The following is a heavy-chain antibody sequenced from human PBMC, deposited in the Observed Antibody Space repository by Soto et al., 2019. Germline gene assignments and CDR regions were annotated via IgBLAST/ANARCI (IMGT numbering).Heavy chain of an antibody. CDR1: GGSISSYY. CDR2: IYYSGST. D-gene: IGHD1-1*01. CDR3: ARRYGGNLDY. J-gene: IGHJ4*02. V-gene: IGHV4-59*08. Sequence: QVQLQESGPGLVKPSETLSLTCTVSGGSISSYYWSWIRQPPGKGLEWIGYIYYSGSTTYNPSLKSRVTISVDTSKNQFSLKLRSATAADTAVYYCARRYGGNLDYWGQGTLVTVAS.